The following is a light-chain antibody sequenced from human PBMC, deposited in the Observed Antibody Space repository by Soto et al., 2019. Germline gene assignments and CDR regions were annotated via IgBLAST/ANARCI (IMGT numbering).Light chain of an antibody. CDR2: DNN. CDR3: GAWDSSLNVLYV. J-gene: IGLJ1*01. CDR1: SSNIGSNY. V-gene: IGLV1-51*01. Sequence: QAVVTQPPSVSAAPGQKVTISCSGSSSNIGSNYVSWYQQLPRTAPKLLIYDNNKRPSGIPDRFSGSKSGTSATLGITGLQTGDEGDYYCGAWDSSLNVLYVFGSGTKLTVL.